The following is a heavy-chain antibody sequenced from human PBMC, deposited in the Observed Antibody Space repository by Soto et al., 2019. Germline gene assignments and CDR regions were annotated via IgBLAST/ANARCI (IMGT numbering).Heavy chain of an antibody. Sequence: SETLSLTCSVSGASISSFNWNWVRQPAGKGPEWVGRLNIAGTINYNPSLKSRITMSMDTSKNQISLHLSSVTAADTAIYYCARDRGEYTSSWFWYFSHWGHGTLVTVSS. V-gene: IGHV4-4*07. D-gene: IGHD6-13*01. CDR1: GASISSFN. J-gene: IGHJ2*01. CDR2: LNIAGTI. CDR3: ARDRGEYTSSWFWYFSH.